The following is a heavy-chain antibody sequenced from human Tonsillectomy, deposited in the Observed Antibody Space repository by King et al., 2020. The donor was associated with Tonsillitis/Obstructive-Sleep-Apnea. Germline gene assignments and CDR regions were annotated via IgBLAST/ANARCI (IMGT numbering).Heavy chain of an antibody. D-gene: IGHD1-26*01. V-gene: IGHV5-51*01. CDR1: RDTFTNYW. CDR2: IYPDDSDT. Sequence: QLVQSGAEVKKPGESLKISCQVSRDTFTNYWIGWVRQMPGKGLEWMGIIYPDDSDTKYSPSLQGRVTFSADKSVTTAYLQWSSLRASDTAMYFCARLGGGSYYYFDYWGQGTLVTVSS. J-gene: IGHJ4*02. CDR3: ARLGGGSYYYFDY.